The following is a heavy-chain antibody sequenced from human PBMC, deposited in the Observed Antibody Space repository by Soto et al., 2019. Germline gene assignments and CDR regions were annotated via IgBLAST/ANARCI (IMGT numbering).Heavy chain of an antibody. J-gene: IGHJ4*02. CDR1: GFTFSSYS. CDR2: ISSSSSTI. Sequence: EGQLVESGGGLVQPGGSLRLSCAASGFTFSSYSMNWVRQAPGKGLEWVSYISSSSSTIYYADSVKGRFTISRDNAKNSLYLQMNSLRAEDTAVYYCARERENFDYWGQGTLVTVSS. CDR3: ARERENFDY. V-gene: IGHV3-48*01. D-gene: IGHD1-26*01.